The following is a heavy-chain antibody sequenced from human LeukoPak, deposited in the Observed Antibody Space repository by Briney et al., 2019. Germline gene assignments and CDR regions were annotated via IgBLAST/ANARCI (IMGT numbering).Heavy chain of an antibody. CDR3: AKAGGTKEYYFDY. CDR1: GFTFSSYA. J-gene: IGHJ4*02. CDR2: ISYDGSNK. D-gene: IGHD2-15*01. Sequence: GGSLRLSCAASGFTFSSYAMHWVRQAPGKGLEWVAVISYDGSNKYYADSVKGRFTISRDNSKNTLYLQMNSLRAEDTAVYYCAKAGGTKEYYFDYWGQGTLVTVSS. V-gene: IGHV3-30*04.